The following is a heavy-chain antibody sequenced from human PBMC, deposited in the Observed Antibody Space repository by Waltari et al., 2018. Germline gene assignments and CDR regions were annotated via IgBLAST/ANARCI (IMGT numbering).Heavy chain of an antibody. Sequence: QVHLQEMGPGLVKPSQTLSLTCAVSGTSLSSKQHYWYWLRQPPGKGLEWIGSIYYDGGTKYTPSLESRVTISIDTSKNQFSLKLSSVTAADTAVYFCARWDQDYFSFFFDYWGRGTLVTVSS. CDR3: ARWDQDYFSFFFDY. D-gene: IGHD4-17*01. J-gene: IGHJ4*02. CDR2: IYYDGGT. CDR1: GTSLSSKQHY. V-gene: IGHV4-30-4*08.